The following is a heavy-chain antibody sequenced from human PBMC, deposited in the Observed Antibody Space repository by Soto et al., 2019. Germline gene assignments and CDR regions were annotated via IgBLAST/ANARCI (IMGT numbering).Heavy chain of an antibody. V-gene: IGHV3-23*01. D-gene: IGHD2-21*01. CDR2: ISENGGSRGGT. CDR3: ASGKAVVIAPLGI. J-gene: IGHJ3*02. Sequence: GALRLSCAASGFTFNNSAMTWVRQAPGQGLEWVASISENGGSRGGTYYEDSVKGRFTISRDNSKNTLYLQVDSLTGADTAVYYCASGKAVVIAPLGIWGQGALVTVSS. CDR1: GFTFNNSA.